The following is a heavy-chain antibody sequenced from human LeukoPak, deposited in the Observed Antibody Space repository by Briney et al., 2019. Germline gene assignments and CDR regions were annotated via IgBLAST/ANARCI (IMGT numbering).Heavy chain of an antibody. J-gene: IGHJ4*02. CDR2: IYYSGST. CDR1: GGSISSYY. CDR3: ATDPEGVVGATTYLDS. V-gene: IGHV4-59*01. Sequence: SETLSLTCTVSGGSISSYYWSWIRQPPGKGLEWIGYIYYSGSTNYNPSLKSRVTISVKTSKNQFSLKLSSVTAADTAVYYCATDPEGVVGATTYLDSWGQGTLVTVSS. D-gene: IGHD1-26*01.